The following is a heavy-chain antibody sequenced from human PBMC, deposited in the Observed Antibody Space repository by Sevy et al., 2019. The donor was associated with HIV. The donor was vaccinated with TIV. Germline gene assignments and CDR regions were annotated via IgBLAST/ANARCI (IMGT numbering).Heavy chain of an antibody. V-gene: IGHV3-15*01. CDR3: TTTYDSSGYYYPHDAFDI. D-gene: IGHD3-22*01. Sequence: GGSLRLSCAASGFTFSNAWMSWVRQAPGKGLEWVGRIKSKTDGGTTDYAAPVKGRFTISRDDSKNTLYLQMNSLKTEDTAVYYCTTTYDSSGYYYPHDAFDIWGQGTMVTVSS. CDR2: IKSKTDGGTT. J-gene: IGHJ3*02. CDR1: GFTFSNAW.